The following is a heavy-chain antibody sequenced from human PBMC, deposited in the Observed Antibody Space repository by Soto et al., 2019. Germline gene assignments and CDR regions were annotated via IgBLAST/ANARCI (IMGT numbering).Heavy chain of an antibody. CDR2: ISYDGTIQ. Sequence: QVQLVESGGGVVQPGRSLRLSCAASGFIFSNYGMHWVRQTPGKGLEWVAVISYDGTIQYYVDSVKGRFTISRDNSKNTLFLHMNSLRPEDTAVYFCAKMRAGSSWYEGVSWVQGTLVTVSS. J-gene: IGHJ5*02. CDR1: GFIFSNYG. V-gene: IGHV3-30*18. D-gene: IGHD6-13*01. CDR3: AKMRAGSSWYEGVS.